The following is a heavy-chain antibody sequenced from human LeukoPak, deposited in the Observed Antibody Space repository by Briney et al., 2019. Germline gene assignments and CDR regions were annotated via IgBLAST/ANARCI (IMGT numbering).Heavy chain of an antibody. CDR3: AGRSNNAFDI. CDR2: IYYSGST. J-gene: IGHJ3*02. Sequence: SQTLSLTCTVSGASISSGDYYWSWIRQPPGKGLEWIGYIYYSGSTYYNPSLNSRVAISVDTSKNQFSLKLSSVTAADTAVYYCAGRSNNAFDIWGQGTMVTVSS. CDR1: GASISSGDYY. V-gene: IGHV4-30-4*01.